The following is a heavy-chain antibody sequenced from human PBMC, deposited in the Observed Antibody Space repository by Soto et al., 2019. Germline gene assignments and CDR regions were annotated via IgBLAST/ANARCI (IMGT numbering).Heavy chain of an antibody. D-gene: IGHD6-19*01. CDR2: INPNSGGT. CDR3: ARGWIAVAGTHFDY. V-gene: IGHV1-2*02. J-gene: IGHJ4*02. CDR1: GYTFTGYY. Sequence: QVQLVQSGAEVKKPGASVKVSCKASGYTFTGYYMHWVRQAPGQGLAWMGWINPNSGGTHYAQKFHGRVTMTRDTSISTDYMELSRLGSDDTAVYYCARGWIAVAGTHFDYWGQGTLVTVSS.